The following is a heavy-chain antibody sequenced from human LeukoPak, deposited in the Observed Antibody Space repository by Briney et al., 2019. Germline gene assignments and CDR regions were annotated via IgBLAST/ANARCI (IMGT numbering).Heavy chain of an antibody. J-gene: IGHJ4*02. D-gene: IGHD3-3*01. CDR3: AKGGQNYDFWRFDY. CDR1: GFTFTSYW. V-gene: IGHV3-23*01. CDR2: ISGSGGST. Sequence: GGSLRLSCAASGFTFTSYWMHWVRQAPGKGLEWVSSISGSGGSTYYADSVKGRFIISRDNSKNTLDLQMTGLRAEDTALYYCAKGGQNYDFWRFDYWGQGTLVTVSS.